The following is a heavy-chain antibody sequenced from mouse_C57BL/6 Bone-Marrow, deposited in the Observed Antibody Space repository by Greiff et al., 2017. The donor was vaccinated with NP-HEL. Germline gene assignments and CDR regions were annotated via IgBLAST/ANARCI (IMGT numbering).Heavy chain of an antibody. CDR2: IYPGSGST. CDR1: GYTFTSYW. Sequence: QVQLQQPGAELVKPGASVKMSCKASGYTFTSYWITWVKQRPGQVLEWIGDIYPGSGSTNYNEKFKSKATLTVDTSSSTAYMQLSSLTSEDSAVYYCARGITTLYYYAMDYWGQGTSVTVSS. V-gene: IGHV1-55*01. D-gene: IGHD2-4*01. J-gene: IGHJ4*01. CDR3: ARGITTLYYYAMDY.